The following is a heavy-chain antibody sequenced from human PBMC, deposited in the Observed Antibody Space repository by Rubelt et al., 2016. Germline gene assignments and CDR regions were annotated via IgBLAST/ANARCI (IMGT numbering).Heavy chain of an antibody. D-gene: IGHD3-10*01. Sequence: QVQLQESGPGLVKPSETLSLTCTVSGYPISSGFYWGWIRQPPGKGLEWIGSIFYSGSTYDTPSLKSRVTISVDTSRNQFSPKLGSVTAADTAVYYCARHRRDYYGSGSPLDYWGQGTLVTVSS. CDR2: IFYSGST. J-gene: IGHJ4*02. CDR3: ARHRRDYYGSGSPLDY. CDR1: GYPISSGFY. V-gene: IGHV4-38-2*02.